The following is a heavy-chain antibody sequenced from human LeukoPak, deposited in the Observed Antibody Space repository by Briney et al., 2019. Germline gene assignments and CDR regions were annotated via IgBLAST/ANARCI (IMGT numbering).Heavy chain of an antibody. V-gene: IGHV4-30-4*08. CDR2: IYYSGST. CDR3: ARAIFGVVIIPSIAFDI. J-gene: IGHJ3*02. D-gene: IGHD3-3*01. Sequence: LRLSCAASGFTFSNYAMTWVRQPPGKGLEWIGYIYYSGSTYYNPSLKSRVTISVDTSKNQFSLKLSSVTAADTAVYYCARAIFGVVIIPSIAFDIWGQGTMVTVSS. CDR1: GFTFSNYA.